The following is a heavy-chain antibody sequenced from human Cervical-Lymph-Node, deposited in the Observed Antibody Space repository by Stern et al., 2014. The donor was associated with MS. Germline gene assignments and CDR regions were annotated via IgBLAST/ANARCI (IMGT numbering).Heavy chain of an antibody. Sequence: QVQLVQSGAEVKKPGSSVRVSCEASEDTFNYYAISWVRQVPGQGLEWLGGIIPGFGSTKYTQKFQDRLTITADKSTTTAYMELRSLRSEDTAMYYCARDQGDYGSGSDYSWFDPWGQGTLVTVSS. CDR1: EDTFNYYA. CDR2: IIPGFGST. CDR3: ARDQGDYGSGSDYSWFDP. D-gene: IGHD3-10*01. J-gene: IGHJ5*02. V-gene: IGHV1-69*06.